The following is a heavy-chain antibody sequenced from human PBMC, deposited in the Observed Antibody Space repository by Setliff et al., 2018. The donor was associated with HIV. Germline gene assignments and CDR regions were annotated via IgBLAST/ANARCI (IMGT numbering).Heavy chain of an antibody. CDR2: IYYSGST. V-gene: IGHV4-59*12. CDR1: GGSISNFY. CDR3: AREKYKFGYQVYFFDS. J-gene: IGHJ4*02. D-gene: IGHD5-12*01. Sequence: PSETLSLTCSVSGGSISNFYWSWIRQPPGKGLEWVGHIYYSGSTNYNPSLKSRLTISLDTSNTQFSLKLSSVTAADTAVYFCAREKYKFGYQVYFFDSWGQGTLVTVSS.